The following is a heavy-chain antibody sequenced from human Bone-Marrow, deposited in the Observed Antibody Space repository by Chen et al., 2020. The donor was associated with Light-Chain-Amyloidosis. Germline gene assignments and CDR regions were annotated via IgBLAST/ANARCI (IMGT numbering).Heavy chain of an antibody. CDR2: IYYSGST. J-gene: IGHJ2*01. CDR1: GGSISSYY. V-gene: IGHV4-59*01. CDR3: XRVRDGYNYEWYFDL. Sequence: QVQLQESGPXXXXPSETLSLTCTVSGGSISSYYWSWIRQPPGKGLEWIGYIYYSGSTNYNPSLKSRVTISVDTSKNQFSLXLXXXXXXXXAVXXXXRVRDGYNYEWYFDLWGRGTLVTVSS. D-gene: IGHD5-12*01.